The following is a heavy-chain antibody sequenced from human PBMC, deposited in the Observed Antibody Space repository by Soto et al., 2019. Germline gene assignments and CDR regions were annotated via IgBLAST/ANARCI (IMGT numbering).Heavy chain of an antibody. CDR3: ARDVVATSFNY. D-gene: IGHD5-12*01. V-gene: IGHV1-18*01. CDR2: ISAYNGNI. J-gene: IGHJ4*02. CDR1: GYTFTSYG. Sequence: AAVKVSCKASGYTFTSYGISWVRQAPGQGLEWMGWISAYNGNINYAQKLQGRVTMTTDTSTSTAYMELRSLRSADTAVYYCARDVVATSFNYWGQGPLVTVSS.